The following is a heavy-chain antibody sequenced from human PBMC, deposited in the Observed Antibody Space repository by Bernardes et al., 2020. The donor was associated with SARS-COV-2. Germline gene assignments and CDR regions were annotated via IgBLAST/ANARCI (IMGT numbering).Heavy chain of an antibody. CDR3: VKGDGTSSGLDQ. CDR2: TRDNGGSP. CDR1: GFSISNYN. V-gene: IGHV3-64D*06. J-gene: IGHJ4*02. D-gene: IGHD6-6*01. Sequence: GGSLRLSCSASGFSISNYNMHWVRQAPGQGLEYVSTTRDNGGSPHYADSVRGRFTISRDNSKNTLFLQMTSLRADDTAVYFCVKGDGTSSGLDQWGQGTLVTVSS.